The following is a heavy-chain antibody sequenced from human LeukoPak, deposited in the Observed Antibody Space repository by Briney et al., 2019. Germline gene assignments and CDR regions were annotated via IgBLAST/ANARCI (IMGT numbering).Heavy chain of an antibody. CDR3: ARGYCSGGSCYSVENWFDP. Sequence: ASVKVSCKAAGYTFTGYYMFWVRQAPGQGLEWMGRINPNSGGTNYAQKFQGRGTMTRDTSTSTAYMELSRLRSDDTAVYYCARGYCSGGSCYSVENWFDPWGQGTLVTVSS. D-gene: IGHD2-15*01. CDR2: INPNSGGT. J-gene: IGHJ5*02. CDR1: GYTFTGYY. V-gene: IGHV1-2*06.